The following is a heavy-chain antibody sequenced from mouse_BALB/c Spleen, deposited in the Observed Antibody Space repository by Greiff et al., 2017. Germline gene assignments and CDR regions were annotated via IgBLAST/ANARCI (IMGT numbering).Heavy chain of an antibody. D-gene: IGHD2-13*01. V-gene: IGHV1-37*01. Sequence: EVMLVESGPELVKPGASVKISCKASGYSFTGYFMNWVKQSHGKSLEWIGRINPYNGDTFYNQKFKGKATLTVDKSSSTAHMELLSLTSEDSAVYYCGRNDGDYDGGAMDYWGQGTSVTVSS. CDR1: GYSFTGYF. CDR3: GRNDGDYDGGAMDY. CDR2: INPYNGDT. J-gene: IGHJ4*01.